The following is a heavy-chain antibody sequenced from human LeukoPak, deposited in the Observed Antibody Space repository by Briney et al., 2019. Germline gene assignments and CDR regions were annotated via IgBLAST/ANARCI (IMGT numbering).Heavy chain of an antibody. CDR1: GGSFSGYY. V-gene: IGHV4-34*01. Sequence: PSETLSLTCAVYGGSFSGYYWSWIRQPPGKGLECTGEINHSGSTNYNPSLKRRVTISVDTSKNQFSLKLSSVTAADTAVYYCAATNDYGDYVLAFDIWGQGTMVTVSS. J-gene: IGHJ3*02. CDR2: INHSGST. CDR3: AATNDYGDYVLAFDI. D-gene: IGHD4-17*01.